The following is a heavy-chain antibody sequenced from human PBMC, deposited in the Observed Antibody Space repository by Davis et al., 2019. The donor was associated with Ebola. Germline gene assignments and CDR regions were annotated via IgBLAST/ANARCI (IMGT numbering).Heavy chain of an antibody. D-gene: IGHD3-9*01. Sequence: SVKVSCKASGCTFFSYAISWVRQAPGQGLEWMGRIIPILGIANYAQKFQGRVTITADKSTSTAYMELSSLRSEDTAVYYCAREHYDILTCRMDYWGQGTLVTVSS. CDR3: AREHYDILTCRMDY. J-gene: IGHJ4*02. CDR2: IIPILGIA. CDR1: GCTFFSYA. V-gene: IGHV1-69*04.